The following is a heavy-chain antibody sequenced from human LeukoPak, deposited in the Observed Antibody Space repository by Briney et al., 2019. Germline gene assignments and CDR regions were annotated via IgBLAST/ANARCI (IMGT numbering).Heavy chain of an antibody. J-gene: IGHJ4*02. CDR1: GYTFTGYY. Sequence: ASVKVSCKASGYTFTGYYMHWVRQAPGQGLEWMGWINPNSDDTKFAREFQGRVTMTRDTSISTAYMGLSRLRSDDTAVYYCATQRGSYLWGTDFDYWGQGTLVTVSS. CDR2: INPNSDDT. V-gene: IGHV1-2*02. CDR3: ATQRGSYLWGTDFDY. D-gene: IGHD3-16*01.